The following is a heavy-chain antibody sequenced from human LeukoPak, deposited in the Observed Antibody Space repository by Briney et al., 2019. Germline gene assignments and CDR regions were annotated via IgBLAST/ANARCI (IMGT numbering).Heavy chain of an antibody. V-gene: IGHV4-4*07. CDR2: FYISGST. D-gene: IGHD4-11*01. CDR1: GGSISSYY. CDR3: ARDFLLQSEGLFDY. Sequence: ASGTLSLTCTVSGGSISSYYWSWIREPAGKGLEWIGRFYISGSTNYNPSLKRRVNMSVDTSKNQFSLRLNSVTAADTAVYYCARDFLLQSEGLFDYWGQGTLVTVSS. J-gene: IGHJ4*02.